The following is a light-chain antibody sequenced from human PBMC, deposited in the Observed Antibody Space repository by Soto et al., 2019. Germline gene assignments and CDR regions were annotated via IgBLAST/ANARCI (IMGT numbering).Light chain of an antibody. V-gene: IGKV3-11*01. CDR2: DAF. J-gene: IGKJ4*01. Sequence: EIVLTQSPATLSLSPGERATLSCRASQSVSSYLAWYQQKPGQAPRLLIYDAFNRATGIPARFSGSGSGTDFTLTXSSLEPEDXAVYYCQQRSNWPLTF. CDR1: QSVSSY. CDR3: QQRSNWPLT.